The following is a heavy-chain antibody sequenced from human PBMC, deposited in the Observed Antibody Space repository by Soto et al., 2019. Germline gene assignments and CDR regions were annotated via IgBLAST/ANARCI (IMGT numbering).Heavy chain of an antibody. V-gene: IGHV4-59*01. D-gene: IGHD2-15*01. CDR3: ARRYCSGGDCSPGWFDP. J-gene: IGHJ5*02. Sequence: QVQLQESGPGLVKASETLSLTCTVSGDSISSYYWSWIRQPPGKGLEWLGYIYYSGNTYYNPSLKSRVTSSADTSKKQVSLKLSSVTAADTAVYYCARRYCSGGDCSPGWFDPWGQGTLVTVSS. CDR2: IYYSGNT. CDR1: GDSISSYY.